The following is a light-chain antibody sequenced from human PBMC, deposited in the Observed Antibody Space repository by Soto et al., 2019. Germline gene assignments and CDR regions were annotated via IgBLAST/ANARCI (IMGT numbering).Light chain of an antibody. CDR3: QQFTYPLT. J-gene: IGKJ4*01. Sequence: IQLTQSPSSLSASVGDRVTITCRASQDIRRALAWYQQKPGKAPNLLISDASSLESGVPSRFSDSGSGTDFTLSIISLQPEDFATYFCQQFTYPLTFGGGTKVELK. CDR2: DAS. V-gene: IGKV1-13*02. CDR1: QDIRRA.